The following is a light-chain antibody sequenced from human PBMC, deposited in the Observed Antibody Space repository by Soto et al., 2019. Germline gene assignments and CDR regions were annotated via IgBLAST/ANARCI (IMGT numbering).Light chain of an antibody. CDR1: QGISSW. Sequence: GGRVTITCRASQGISSWLAWYQQKPGAAPKLLIYSASSLESGVPSRFSGSGSGTDFTLTISSLQPEDFATYYCQQTNSFPITFGQGTRMEIK. V-gene: IGKV1-12*01. CDR2: SAS. CDR3: QQTNSFPIT. J-gene: IGKJ5*01.